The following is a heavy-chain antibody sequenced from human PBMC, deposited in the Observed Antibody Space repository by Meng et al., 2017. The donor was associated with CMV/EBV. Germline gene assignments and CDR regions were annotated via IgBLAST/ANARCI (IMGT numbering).Heavy chain of an antibody. CDR2: IYYSGST. J-gene: IGHJ5*02. V-gene: IGHV4-59*01. CDR1: GGSISSYY. CDR3: ARGYQLPGWFDP. Sequence: SETLSLTCTVSGGSISSYYWSWIRQPPGKGLEGIGYIYYSGSTNYNPSLKSRVTISVDTSKNQFSLKLSSVTAADTAVYYCARGYQLPGWFDPWGQGTLVTVSS. D-gene: IGHD2-2*01.